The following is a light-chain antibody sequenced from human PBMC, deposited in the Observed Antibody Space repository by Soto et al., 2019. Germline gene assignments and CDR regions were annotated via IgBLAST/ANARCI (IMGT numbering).Light chain of an antibody. Sequence: QSALTQPASVSGSPGQSITISCTGTSSDIGGYNYVSWYQQHPGKAPKLMIYEVNNRPSGVSNRFSGSKSGNTASLTISGLQAEDEADYYCSSYAGSSTFVVFGGGTKVTVL. CDR3: SSYAGSSTFVV. V-gene: IGLV2-14*01. CDR1: SSDIGGYNY. J-gene: IGLJ2*01. CDR2: EVN.